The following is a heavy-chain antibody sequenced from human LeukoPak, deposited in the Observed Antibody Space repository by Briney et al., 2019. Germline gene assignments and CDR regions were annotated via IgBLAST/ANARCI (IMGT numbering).Heavy chain of an antibody. Sequence: SETLSLTCTVSGGSNSSSSYYWGWIRQPPGKGLEWIGSIYYSGSTYYNPSLKSRVTISVDTSKNQFSLKLSSVTAADTAVYYCARRGSSSQGTNWFDPWGQGTLVTVSS. CDR3: ARRGSSSQGTNWFDP. CDR1: GGSNSSSSYY. D-gene: IGHD6-13*01. J-gene: IGHJ5*02. V-gene: IGHV4-39*01. CDR2: IYYSGST.